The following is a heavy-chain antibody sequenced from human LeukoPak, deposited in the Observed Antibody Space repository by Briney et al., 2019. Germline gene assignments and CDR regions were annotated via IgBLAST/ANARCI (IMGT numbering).Heavy chain of an antibody. CDR3: ARDISSGYYDAFDI. Sequence: SLRPSSAPSLLTATGNYMSWVRQAPGQGLGWVSIIYRGGSTYYADSVKGRFTISRDNSKNTLYLQMNRLRAEDTAVYYCARDISSGYYDAFDIWGQGTMVTVSS. J-gene: IGHJ3*02. V-gene: IGHV3-66*01. CDR1: LLTATGNY. CDR2: IYRGGST. D-gene: IGHD3-22*01.